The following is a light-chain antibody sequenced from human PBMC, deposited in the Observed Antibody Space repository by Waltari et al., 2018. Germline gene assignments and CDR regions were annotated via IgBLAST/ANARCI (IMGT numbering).Light chain of an antibody. CDR3: QQTHGIPWT. Sequence: DIQVTQSPSSLSASVGDKVSITCRASQNITRYLCWYQKRPGKAPNLLIYAASTLQSGVPSRFTGSGSGTDFTLIISLLEPEDVATYYCQQTHGIPWTFGQGTKVEIK. V-gene: IGKV1-39*01. CDR1: QNITRY. CDR2: AAS. J-gene: IGKJ1*01.